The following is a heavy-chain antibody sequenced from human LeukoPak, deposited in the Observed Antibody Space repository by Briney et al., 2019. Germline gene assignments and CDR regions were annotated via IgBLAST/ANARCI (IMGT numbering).Heavy chain of an antibody. D-gene: IGHD6-6*01. CDR3: ARDRSSSEFDY. V-gene: IGHV3-21*01. CDR1: GFTFSSYS. Sequence: GGSLRLSCAVSGFTFSSYSMNWVRQARGTGLEWVSSISSSSSYIYYADSVKGRFTISRDNAKNSLYLQMNSLRAEDTAVYYCARDRSSSEFDYWGQGTLVTVSS. CDR2: ISSSSSYI. J-gene: IGHJ4*02.